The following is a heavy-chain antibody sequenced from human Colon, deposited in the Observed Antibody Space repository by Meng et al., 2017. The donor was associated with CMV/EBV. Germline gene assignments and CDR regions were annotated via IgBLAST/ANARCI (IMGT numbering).Heavy chain of an antibody. J-gene: IGHJ4*02. CDR1: GFTFSSYL. V-gene: IGHV3-7*01. D-gene: IGHD6-13*01. CDR2: IKQDGSEK. Sequence: GGSLRLSCAASGFTFSSYLMSWVRQAPGKGLEWVATIKQDGSEKYYVDSVKGRFTISRDNAKNSLYLQMNSLRAEDTAVYFCARVGAARSLGYWGQGTLVTVSS. CDR3: ARVGAARSLGY.